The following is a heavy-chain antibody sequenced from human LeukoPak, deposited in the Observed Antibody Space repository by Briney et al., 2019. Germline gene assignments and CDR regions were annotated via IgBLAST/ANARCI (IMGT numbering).Heavy chain of an antibody. D-gene: IGHD2-2*02. CDR1: GYTFTGYY. CDR3: ARDAGVVVPAAITLDWFDP. CDR2: INPNSGGT. Sequence: ASVEVSCKASGYTFTGYYMHWVRQAPGQGLEWMGWINPNSGGTNYAQKFQGRVTMTRDTSISTAYMELSRLRSDDTAVYYCARDAGVVVPAAITLDWFDPWGQGTLVTVSS. V-gene: IGHV1-2*02. J-gene: IGHJ5*02.